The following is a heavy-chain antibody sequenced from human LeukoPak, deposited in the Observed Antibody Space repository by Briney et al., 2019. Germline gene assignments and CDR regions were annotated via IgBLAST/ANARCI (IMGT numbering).Heavy chain of an antibody. CDR2: IYSGGST. CDR1: VFTVSSNY. D-gene: IGHD3-10*01. Sequence: GGSLRLSCAASVFTVSSNYMSWVRQAPGKGLEWVSVIYSGGSTYYADSVKGRFTISRDNSKNTLYLQMNSLRAEDTAVYYCAGSIDYWGQGTLVTVSS. V-gene: IGHV3-66*01. J-gene: IGHJ4*02. CDR3: AGSIDY.